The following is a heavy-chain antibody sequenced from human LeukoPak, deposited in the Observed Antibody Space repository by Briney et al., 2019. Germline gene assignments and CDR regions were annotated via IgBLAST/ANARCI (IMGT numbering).Heavy chain of an antibody. D-gene: IGHD1-14*01. Sequence: GGSLRLSCAASGFTFSGHAMHWVSQAPGKGLELLAYISHDGSYQYHVDSVKGRFTVSRDNSKNTLYLQMNSLSAEDSAVYYCLPELGAKNYFDYWGQGTLVTVSS. V-gene: IGHV3-30*03. CDR3: LPELGAKNYFDY. J-gene: IGHJ4*02. CDR1: GFTFSGHA. CDR2: ISHDGSYQ.